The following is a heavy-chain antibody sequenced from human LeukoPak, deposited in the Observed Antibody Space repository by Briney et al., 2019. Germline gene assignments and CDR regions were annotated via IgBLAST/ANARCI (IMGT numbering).Heavy chain of an antibody. J-gene: IGHJ3*02. CDR3: AKGGWHCSSTSCYQGDAFDI. CDR1: GFTFSSYG. D-gene: IGHD2-2*01. Sequence: GGSLRLSCAASGFTFSSYGMHWVRQAPGKGLEWVAVIWYGGSSKYYADSVKGRFTISRDNSKNTLYLQMNSLRAEDTAVYYCAKGGWHCSSTSCYQGDAFDIWGQGTMVTVSS. CDR2: IWYGGSSK. V-gene: IGHV3-30*02.